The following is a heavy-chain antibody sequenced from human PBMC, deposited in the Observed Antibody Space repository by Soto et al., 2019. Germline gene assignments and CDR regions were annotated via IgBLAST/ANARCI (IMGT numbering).Heavy chain of an antibody. J-gene: IGHJ5*02. CDR1: GGTFSSYT. CDR3: ARTLWFRELFPYNWFDP. CDR2: IIPILGIA. V-gene: IGHV1-69*02. Sequence: QVQLVQSGAEVKKPGSSVKVSCKASGGTFSSYTISWVRQAPGQGLEWMGRIIPILGIANYAQKFQGRVTITADKSTSTAYMELSSLRSEDTAVYYCARTLWFRELFPYNWFDPWGQGTLVTVSS. D-gene: IGHD3-10*01.